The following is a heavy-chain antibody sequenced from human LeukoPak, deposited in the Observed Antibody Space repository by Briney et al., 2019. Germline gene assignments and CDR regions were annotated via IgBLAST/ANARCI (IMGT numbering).Heavy chain of an antibody. V-gene: IGHV3-23*01. CDR2: ISGSGGST. Sequence: PGGSLRLPCAASGFTFSSYAMSWVRQAPGKGLEWVSAISGSGGSTYYSDSVKGRFTISRDNSKNTLYLQMNSLRAEDTAVYYCAKGPSYYDILTGYSNWGQGTLVTVSS. D-gene: IGHD3-9*01. CDR3: AKGPSYYDILTGYSN. J-gene: IGHJ4*02. CDR1: GFTFSSYA.